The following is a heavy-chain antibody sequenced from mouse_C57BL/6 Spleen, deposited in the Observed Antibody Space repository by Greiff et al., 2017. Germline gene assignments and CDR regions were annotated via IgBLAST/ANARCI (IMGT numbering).Heavy chain of an antibody. D-gene: IGHD1-1*01. J-gene: IGHJ4*01. CDR3: ARPGGSSLYAMDY. CDR1: GFTFSDYG. CDR2: ISSGSSTI. Sequence: EVKVVESGGGLVKPGGSLKLSCAASGFTFSDYGMHWVRQAPEKGLEWVAYISSGSSTIYYADTVKGRFTISRDNAKNTLFLQMTSLRSEDTAMYYCARPGGSSLYAMDYWGQGTSVTSPQ. V-gene: IGHV5-17*01.